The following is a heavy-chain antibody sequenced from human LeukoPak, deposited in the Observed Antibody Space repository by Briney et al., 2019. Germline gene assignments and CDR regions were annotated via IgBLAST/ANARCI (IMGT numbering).Heavy chain of an antibody. J-gene: IGHJ4*02. D-gene: IGHD3-22*01. CDR1: GFIFNSYG. V-gene: IGHV3-30*02. CDR3: ATLPYYHDSSGSYYFDY. Sequence: PGGSLRLSCAASGFIFNSYGMHWVRQAPGKGLEWVAFIRYDGSNKYYADSVKGRFTISRDNSKNTLYLQMNSLRVEDTAVYYCATLPYYHDSSGSYYFDYWGQGTLVTVSS. CDR2: IRYDGSNK.